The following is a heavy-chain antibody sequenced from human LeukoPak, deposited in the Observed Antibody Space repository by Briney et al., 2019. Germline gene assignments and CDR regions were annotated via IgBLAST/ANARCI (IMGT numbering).Heavy chain of an antibody. Sequence: GGPLRLSCAASGFTSSSYGMHWVRQAPGKGLEWVALIWYDGSNKYYADSVKGRFTISRDNSKNMLYLQMNSLRTEDTAVYYCATLRSDSSGWYYFDYWGQGTLVTVSS. CDR1: GFTSSSYG. D-gene: IGHD6-19*01. CDR2: IWYDGSNK. CDR3: ATLRSDSSGWYYFDY. J-gene: IGHJ4*02. V-gene: IGHV3-30*02.